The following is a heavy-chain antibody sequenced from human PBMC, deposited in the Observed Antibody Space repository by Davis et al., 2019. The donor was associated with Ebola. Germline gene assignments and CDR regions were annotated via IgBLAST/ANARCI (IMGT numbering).Heavy chain of an antibody. CDR3: ARGRPLLWFGELLYNY. CDR2: ISAYNGNT. Sequence: ASVKVSCKASGYTFTSYGISWVRQAPGQGLEWMGWISAYNGNTNYAQKLQGRVTMTTDTSTSTAYMELRSLRSDDTAVYYCARGRPLLWFGELLYNYWGQGTLVTVSS. V-gene: IGHV1-18*01. D-gene: IGHD3-10*01. CDR1: GYTFTSYG. J-gene: IGHJ4*02.